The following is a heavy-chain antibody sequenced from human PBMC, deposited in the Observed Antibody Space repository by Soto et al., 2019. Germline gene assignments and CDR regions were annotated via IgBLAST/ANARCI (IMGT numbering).Heavy chain of an antibody. CDR2: ISSSSSYI. CDR1: GFTFSSYS. CDR3: ARDGARLIWFGELYSFDY. Sequence: GGSLRLSCAASGFTFSSYSMNWVRQAPGKGLEWVSSISSSSSYIYYADSVKGRFTISRDNAKNSLYLQMNSLRAEDTAVYYCARDGARLIWFGELYSFDYWGQGNLVTVSS. D-gene: IGHD3-10*01. J-gene: IGHJ4*02. V-gene: IGHV3-21*01.